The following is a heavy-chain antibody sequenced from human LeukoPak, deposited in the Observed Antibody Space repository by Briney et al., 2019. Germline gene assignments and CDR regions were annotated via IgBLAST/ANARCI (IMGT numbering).Heavy chain of an antibody. D-gene: IGHD5-12*01. CDR1: GFTFSSYW. CDR3: ARDRGYVPDY. Sequence: QPGGSLRLSCAASGFTFSSYWMHWVRQAPGKGLVWVSRITGDGSSTTYADSVKGRFTISRDNAKNTLYLQMNSLRAEDTAVYYCARDRGYVPDYWGQGTLVTVPS. V-gene: IGHV3-74*01. CDR2: ITGDGSST. J-gene: IGHJ4*02.